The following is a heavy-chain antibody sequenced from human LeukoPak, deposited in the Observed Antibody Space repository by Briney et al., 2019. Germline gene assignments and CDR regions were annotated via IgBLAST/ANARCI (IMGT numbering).Heavy chain of an antibody. CDR2: ISDRGSRT. CDR1: GITLSNYG. D-gene: IGHD3-22*01. V-gene: IGHV3-23*01. J-gene: IGHJ4*02. CDR3: AKRGVVIRVILVGFHKEAYYFDS. Sequence: GGSLRLSCAVSGITLSNYGMSWVRQAPGKGLEWVAGISDRGSRTDYADSVKGRFTISTDHPKNTLYLQMNSLRAEDTAVYFCAKRGVVIRVILVGFHKEAYYFDSWGQGALVTVSS.